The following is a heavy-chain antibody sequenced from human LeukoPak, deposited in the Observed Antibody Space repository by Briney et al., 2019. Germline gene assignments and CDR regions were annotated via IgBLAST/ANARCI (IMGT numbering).Heavy chain of an antibody. CDR3: ARAGDGDYYDSSGYSYY. CDR1: GFTFSSYS. V-gene: IGHV3-21*01. J-gene: IGHJ4*02. CDR2: ISSSSSYI. Sequence: KPGGSLRLSCAASGFTFSSYSMNWVRQAPGKGLEWVSSISSSSSYIYYADSVKGRFTISRGNAKNSLYLQMNSLRAEDTAVYYCARAGDGDYYDSSGYSYYWGQGTLVTVSS. D-gene: IGHD3-22*01.